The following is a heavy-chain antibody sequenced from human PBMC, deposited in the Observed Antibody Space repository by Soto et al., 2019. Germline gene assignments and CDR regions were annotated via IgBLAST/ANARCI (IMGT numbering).Heavy chain of an antibody. D-gene: IGHD2-2*02. CDR3: ARDHDGSAIVPAAIRGAVAGVKGPHAFDI. J-gene: IGHJ3*02. Sequence: GGSLRLSCAASGFTFSSYSMNWVRQAPGKGLEWVSSISSSSSYIYYADSVKGRFTISRDNAKNSLYLQMNSLRAEDTAVYYCARDHDGSAIVPAAIRGAVAGVKGPHAFDIWGRGTMVT. V-gene: IGHV3-21*01. CDR1: GFTFSSYS. CDR2: ISSSSSYI.